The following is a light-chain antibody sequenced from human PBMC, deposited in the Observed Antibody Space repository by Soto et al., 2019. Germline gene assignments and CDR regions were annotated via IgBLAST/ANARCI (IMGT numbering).Light chain of an antibody. J-gene: IGKJ5*01. Sequence: EIVWTQSPATLSLSLGERATLSCRSSQSVSSSYLAWYQQKPGQAPRLLIYGASSRATGIPDRFSGSGSGTDFTLTISRLEPEDFAVYYCQQRNNWPITFGPGTRLEIK. V-gene: IGKV3D-20*02. CDR3: QQRNNWPIT. CDR2: GAS. CDR1: QSVSSSY.